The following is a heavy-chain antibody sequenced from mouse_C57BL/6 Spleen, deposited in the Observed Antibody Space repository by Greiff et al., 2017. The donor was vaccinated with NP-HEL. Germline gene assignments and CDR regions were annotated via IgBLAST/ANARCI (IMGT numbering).Heavy chain of an antibody. CDR3: ARWDYGYDGFAY. D-gene: IGHD2-2*01. V-gene: IGHV1-72*01. J-gene: IGHJ3*01. Sequence: QVQLQQPGAELVKPGASVKLSCKASGYTFTSYWMHWVKQRPGRGLERIGRIDPNSGGTKYNEKFKSKATLTVDKPSSTAYMQLSSLTSEDSAVYYCARWDYGYDGFAYWGQGTLVTVSA. CDR2: IDPNSGGT. CDR1: GYTFTSYW.